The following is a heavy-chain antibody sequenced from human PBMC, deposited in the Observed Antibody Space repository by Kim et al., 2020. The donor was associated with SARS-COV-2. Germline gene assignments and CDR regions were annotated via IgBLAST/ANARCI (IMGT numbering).Heavy chain of an antibody. D-gene: IGHD3-22*01. Sequence: SETLSLTCAVYGGSFSGYYWSWIRQPPGKGLEWIGEINHSGSTNYNPSLKSRVTISVDTSKNQFSLKLSSVTAADTAVYYCARGRVWYDSSGYYYGYWGQGTLVTVSS. CDR1: GGSFSGYY. V-gene: IGHV4-34*01. CDR2: INHSGST. J-gene: IGHJ4*02. CDR3: ARGRVWYDSSGYYYGY.